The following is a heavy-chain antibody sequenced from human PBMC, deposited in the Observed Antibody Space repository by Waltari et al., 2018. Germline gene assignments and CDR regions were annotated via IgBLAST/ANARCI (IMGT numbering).Heavy chain of an antibody. J-gene: IGHJ5*02. CDR1: GGSFSGYY. Sequence: QVQLQQWGAGLLKPSETLSLTCAVYGGSFSGYYWSWIRQPTGKGLEWIGEINHSGSTNYNPSLKSRVTISVDTSKNQFSLKLSSVTAADTAVYYCARARRITIFGVVIRGWFDPWGQGTLVTVSS. V-gene: IGHV4-34*01. CDR3: ARARRITIFGVVIRGWFDP. D-gene: IGHD3-3*01. CDR2: INHSGST.